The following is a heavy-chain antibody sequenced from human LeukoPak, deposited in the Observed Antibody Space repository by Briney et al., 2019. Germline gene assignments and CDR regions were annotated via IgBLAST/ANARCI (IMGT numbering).Heavy chain of an antibody. J-gene: IGHJ6*02. V-gene: IGHV1-2*04. CDR3: ARDRVASSSWSFYYYYGMDV. CDR2: INPNSGGT. Sequence: VASVKVSCKASGYTFTGYYMHWVRQAPGQGLEWMGWINPNSGGTNYAQKFQGWVTMTRDTSISTAYMELSRLRSDDTAVYYCARDRVASSSWSFYYYYGMDVWGQGTTVTVSS. CDR1: GYTFTGYY. D-gene: IGHD6-13*01.